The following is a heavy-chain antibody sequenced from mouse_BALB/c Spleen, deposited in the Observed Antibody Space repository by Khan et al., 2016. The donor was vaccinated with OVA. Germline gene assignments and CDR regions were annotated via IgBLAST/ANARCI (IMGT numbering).Heavy chain of an antibody. CDR2: INTFTGEP. CDR1: GYTFTNYG. Sequence: QIQLLQSGPEMKKPGETVKISCKASGYTFTNYGMNWVKQSPGKALKWMGWINTFTGEPTYADDFKGRFAFSLETSASTAYLQINNLKNEDTATXSGARSPYYSCTLDHWGQGTSVTVSS. CDR3: ARSPYYSCTLDH. J-gene: IGHJ4*01. D-gene: IGHD2-10*01. V-gene: IGHV9-3-1*01.